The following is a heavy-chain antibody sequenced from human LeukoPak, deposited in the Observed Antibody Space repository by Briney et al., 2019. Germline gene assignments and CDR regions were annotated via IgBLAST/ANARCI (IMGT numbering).Heavy chain of an antibody. CDR3: AKDARYSSSWYYFDY. Sequence: PGGSLRLSCAASGFSFTIYAMSWVRQAPGKGLEWVASISQNSGIYYADSVKGRFTISSDNSKNTLYLQMNSLRAEDTAVYYCAKDARYSSSWYYFDYWGQGTLVTVSS. CDR2: ISQNSGI. D-gene: IGHD6-13*01. CDR1: GFSFTIYA. V-gene: IGHV3-23*01. J-gene: IGHJ4*02.